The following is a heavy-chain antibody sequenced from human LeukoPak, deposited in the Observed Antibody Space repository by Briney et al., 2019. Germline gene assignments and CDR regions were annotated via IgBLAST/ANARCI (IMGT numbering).Heavy chain of an antibody. V-gene: IGHV3-9*01. Sequence: GGSLRLSCAASGFTFDDYAMHWVRQAPGKGLEWVSGISWNSGSIGYADSVKGRFTISRDNAKNSLYLQMNSLRAEDTAVYYCARDRDYGSGSNRYYYYGMDVWGQGTTVTVSS. J-gene: IGHJ6*02. CDR3: ARDRDYGSGSNRYYYYGMDV. D-gene: IGHD3-10*01. CDR1: GFTFDDYA. CDR2: ISWNSGSI.